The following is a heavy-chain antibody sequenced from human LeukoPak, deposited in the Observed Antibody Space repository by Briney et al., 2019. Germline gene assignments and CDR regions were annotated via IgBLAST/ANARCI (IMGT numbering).Heavy chain of an antibody. CDR3: AKDQDLTMVRGIPAPHYFDY. Sequence: GGSLRLSCAASGFTFSNYAMNWVRQAPGKGLEWVSTISGSGSTTYYADSVKGRFTISRDTSKNTLYLQMNSLRAEDTAVYYCAKDQDLTMVRGIPAPHYFDYWGQGSLVTVSS. CDR1: GFTFSNYA. D-gene: IGHD3-10*01. CDR2: ISGSGSTT. J-gene: IGHJ4*02. V-gene: IGHV3-23*01.